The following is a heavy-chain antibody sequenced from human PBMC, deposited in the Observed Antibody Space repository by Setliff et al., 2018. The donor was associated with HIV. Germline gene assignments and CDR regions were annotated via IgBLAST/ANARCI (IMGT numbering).Heavy chain of an antibody. Sequence: ASETLSLTCSVSGGSSIANTFASTWIRQSPGKGLEYIGDVSYSGATMYTNYNPSLESRVIVSEDTSRDQFFLKLTSVTADDTAIYYCARGPPFAYWGQGLLVTVSS. CDR3: ARGPPFAY. CDR1: GGSSIANTFA. J-gene: IGHJ4*02. CDR2: VSYSGAT. V-gene: IGHV4-39*07.